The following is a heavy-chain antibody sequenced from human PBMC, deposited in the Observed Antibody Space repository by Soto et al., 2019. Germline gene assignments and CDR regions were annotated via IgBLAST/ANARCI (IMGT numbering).Heavy chain of an antibody. J-gene: IGHJ3*02. CDR2: IIPIFGTA. Sequence: SVKVSCKASGGTFSSYAISWVRQAPGQGLEWMGGIIPIFGTANYAQKFQGRVTITADDSTSTAYMELSSLRSEDTAVYYCARLLYYYDSSAQPRSFDIWGQGTMVTVSS. CDR3: ARLLYYYDSSAQPRSFDI. V-gene: IGHV1-69*13. CDR1: GGTFSSYA. D-gene: IGHD3-22*01.